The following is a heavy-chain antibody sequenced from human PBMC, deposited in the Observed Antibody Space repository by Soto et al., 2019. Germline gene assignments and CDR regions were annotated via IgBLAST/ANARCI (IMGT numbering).Heavy chain of an antibody. Sequence: ASVKVSCKASGYTFTGYYIHWVRQAPGQGLGWMGWIDPNSGGTHYAPKFQGRVAMTRAASINTAYMELNRLRSDDTAVYYCAKNGPSLGAWFDPWGQGTLVTVSS. CDR3: AKNGPSLGAWFDP. V-gene: IGHV1-2*02. CDR1: GYTFTGYY. J-gene: IGHJ5*02. D-gene: IGHD2-8*01. CDR2: IDPNSGGT.